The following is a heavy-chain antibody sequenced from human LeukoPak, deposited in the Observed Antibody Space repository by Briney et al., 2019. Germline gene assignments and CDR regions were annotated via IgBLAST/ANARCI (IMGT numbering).Heavy chain of an antibody. V-gene: IGHV3-30*04. D-gene: IGHD3-22*01. CDR1: GVTFSTYA. Sequence: GGSLRLSCAASGVTFSTYAMHWVRQAPGKGLEWVAVISYDGSNKYYADSVKGRFTISRDNSKNTLYLQMNSLRAEDTAVYYCARRNHYDSQETDYWGQGTLVTVSS. J-gene: IGHJ4*02. CDR2: ISYDGSNK. CDR3: ARRNHYDSQETDY.